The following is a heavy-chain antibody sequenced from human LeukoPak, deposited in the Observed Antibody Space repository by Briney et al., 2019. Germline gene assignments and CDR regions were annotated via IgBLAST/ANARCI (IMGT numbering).Heavy chain of an antibody. CDR1: GYSISSGYY. Sequence: ASETLSLTYAVSGYSISSGYYWGWIRQPPGKGLEWIGYIYYSGSTNYNPSLKGRVTISVDTSKNQFSLKLSSVTAADTAVYYCARDCSSTSCYMTGWFDPWGQGTLVTVSS. CDR3: ARDCSSTSCYMTGWFDP. J-gene: IGHJ5*02. D-gene: IGHD2-2*02. V-gene: IGHV4-38-2*01. CDR2: IYYSGST.